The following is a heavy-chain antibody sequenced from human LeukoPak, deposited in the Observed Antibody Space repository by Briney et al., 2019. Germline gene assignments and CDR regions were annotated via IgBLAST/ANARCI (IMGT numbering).Heavy chain of an antibody. CDR3: ARAGDYYDSSGYYY. Sequence: ASVTVTRRSSAGTFSSYAISWVRQPPGQGLEWMGGIIPIFGTANYAQKFQGRVTITTDESTSTAYMELSSLRSEDTAVYYCARAGDYYDSSGYYYWGQGTLVTVSS. CDR1: AGTFSSYA. CDR2: IIPIFGTA. D-gene: IGHD3-22*01. V-gene: IGHV1-69*05. J-gene: IGHJ4*02.